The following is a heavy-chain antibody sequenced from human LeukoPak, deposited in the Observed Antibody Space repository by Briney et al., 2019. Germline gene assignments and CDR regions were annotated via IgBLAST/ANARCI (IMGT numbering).Heavy chain of an antibody. J-gene: IGHJ4*02. Sequence: GGSLRLSCAASGFTFSSYSMNWVRQAPGKGLEWVSSISSSSSYIYYADSVKGRFTISRDNAKNSLYLQMNSLRAEDTAVYYCAIEAQIAVAVYYFDYWGQGTSVTVSS. V-gene: IGHV3-21*01. CDR2: ISSSSSYI. CDR1: GFTFSSYS. D-gene: IGHD6-19*01. CDR3: AIEAQIAVAVYYFDY.